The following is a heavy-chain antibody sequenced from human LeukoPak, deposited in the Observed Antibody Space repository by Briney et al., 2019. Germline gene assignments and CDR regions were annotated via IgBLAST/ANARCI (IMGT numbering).Heavy chain of an antibody. Sequence: PGGSLRLSCAASGFPVSSYYMSWVRQAPGKGLEWVSVLYSGGTTYYPDSVKGRFPISRDNSKNTLYLQMNSLRAEDTAVYYCARGLLSGYDYAPFDYWGQGALVTVSS. V-gene: IGHV3-53*01. CDR3: ARGLLSGYDYAPFDY. D-gene: IGHD5-12*01. J-gene: IGHJ4*02. CDR1: GFPVSSYY. CDR2: LYSGGTT.